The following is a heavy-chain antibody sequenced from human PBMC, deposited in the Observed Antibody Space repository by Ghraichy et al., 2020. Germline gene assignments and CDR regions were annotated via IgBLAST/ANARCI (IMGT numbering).Heavy chain of an antibody. J-gene: IGHJ2*01. CDR3: AREPLLTGFWYFDL. V-gene: IGHV3-13*04. CDR2: IGAAGDT. Sequence: GGSLRLSCAASGFTFSSYDMHWVRQATGKSLEWVSTIGAAGDTYYPGSVKGRFTISRENAKNSLYLQMNSLRAEDTAVYFCAREPLLTGFWYFDLWGRGTLVTVSS. D-gene: IGHD7-27*01. CDR1: GFTFSSYD.